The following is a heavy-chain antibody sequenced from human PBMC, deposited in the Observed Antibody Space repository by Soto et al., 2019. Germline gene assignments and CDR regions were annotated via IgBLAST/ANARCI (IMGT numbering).Heavy chain of an antibody. CDR1: GFTFDDYA. CDR2: ISWNSGSI. J-gene: IGHJ4*02. CDR3: AKTPIFAYGDYYFDH. V-gene: IGHV3-9*01. D-gene: IGHD4-17*01. Sequence: EVQLVESGGGLVQPGRSLRLSCAASGFTFDDYAMHWVRQAPGKGLEWVSGISWNSGSIGYADSVKGRFTIYRDNAKYSLYLQMTSLRAEDTALYYCAKTPIFAYGDYYFDHWGQGTLVTVSS.